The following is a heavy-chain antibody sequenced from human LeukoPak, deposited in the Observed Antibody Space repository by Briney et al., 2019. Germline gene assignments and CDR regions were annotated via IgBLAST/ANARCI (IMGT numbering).Heavy chain of an antibody. V-gene: IGHV3-30-3*01. CDR1: GFTFSSYA. J-gene: IGHJ4*02. Sequence: GGSLRLSCAASGFTFSSYAMHWVRQAPGKGLEWVAVISYDGSNKYYADSVKGRFTISRDNSKNTLYLQMNSLRAEDTAVYYCARELTLIVVVPAAMGNWGQGTLVTVSS. CDR2: ISYDGSNK. CDR3: ARELTLIVVVPAAMGN. D-gene: IGHD2-2*01.